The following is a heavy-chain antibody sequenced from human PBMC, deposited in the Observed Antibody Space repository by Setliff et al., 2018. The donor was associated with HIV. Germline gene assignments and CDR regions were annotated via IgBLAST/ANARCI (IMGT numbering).Heavy chain of an antibody. V-gene: IGHV4-61*02. CDR1: GVSISSGSYY. Sequence: SETLSLTCTVSGVSISSGSYYWSWIRQSAGKGLEWIGRIYTSGSTNDDPSLKNRITISVDTSNNQFSLRLSSVTAADTAVYYCARDKGYYYMDVWGKGITVTVSS. CDR3: ARDKGYYYMDV. CDR2: IYTSGST. J-gene: IGHJ6*03.